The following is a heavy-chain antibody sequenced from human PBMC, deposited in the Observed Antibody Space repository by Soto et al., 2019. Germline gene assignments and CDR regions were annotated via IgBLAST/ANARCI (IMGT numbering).Heavy chain of an antibody. J-gene: IGHJ3*02. CDR2: INQHGLEM. CDR1: GFTFKTVW. Sequence: LRLSCAASGFTFKTVWMSWVRQAPGKGPEWVANINQHGLEMFYVDSVKGRFTISRDNAGNSLYLQMNSLRDEDTAVYYCARDIGDAYDTSGYYHAFDIWGQGTMVTVSS. V-gene: IGHV3-7*01. D-gene: IGHD3-22*01. CDR3: ARDIGDAYDTSGYYHAFDI.